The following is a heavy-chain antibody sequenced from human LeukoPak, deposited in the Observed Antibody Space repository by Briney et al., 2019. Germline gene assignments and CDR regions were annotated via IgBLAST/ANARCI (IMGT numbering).Heavy chain of an antibody. CDR1: GYTFTSYD. J-gene: IGHJ4*02. Sequence: GASVKVSCKASGYTFTSYDINWMRHAPGQGLEWVGWMNPNSGNTGYAQTFQGKLTMTRNTSIKTAYMELSSLRSEDTAVYYCARRFYDNLTGHTWYDYWGQGTLVTVSS. D-gene: IGHD3-9*01. CDR3: ARRFYDNLTGHTWYDY. CDR2: MNPNSGNT. V-gene: IGHV1-8*01.